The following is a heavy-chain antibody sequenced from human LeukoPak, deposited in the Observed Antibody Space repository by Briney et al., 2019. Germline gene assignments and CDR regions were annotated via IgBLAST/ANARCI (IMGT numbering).Heavy chain of an antibody. D-gene: IGHD3-10*01. CDR1: GGSISSYY. Sequence: SGPTLVKPSETLSLTCTVSGGSISSYYWSWIRQPAGKGLEWIGRIYTSGSTNYNPSLKSRVTMSVDTSKNQFSLKLSSVTAADTAVYYCARIYFHMKAVAFDAFDIWGQGTMVTVSS. J-gene: IGHJ3*02. V-gene: IGHV4-4*07. CDR2: IYTSGST. CDR3: ARIYFHMKAVAFDAFDI.